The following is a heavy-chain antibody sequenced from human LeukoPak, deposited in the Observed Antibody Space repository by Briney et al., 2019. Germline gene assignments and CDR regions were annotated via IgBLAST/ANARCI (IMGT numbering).Heavy chain of an antibody. Sequence: GESLQISCQGSGSIFTSYWIGWVRRMPGKGLEWMGIIYPGDSDTRYSPSFQGQVPISADNSILTAYLQWSSLKASDTAMYYCARWGLFDAFDIWGQGPMVTVSS. CDR2: IYPGDSDT. V-gene: IGHV5-51*01. D-gene: IGHD3-16*01. J-gene: IGHJ3*02. CDR3: ARWGLFDAFDI. CDR1: GSIFTSYW.